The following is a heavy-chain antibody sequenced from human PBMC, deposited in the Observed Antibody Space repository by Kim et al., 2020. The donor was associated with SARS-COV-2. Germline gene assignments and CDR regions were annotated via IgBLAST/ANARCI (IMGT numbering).Heavy chain of an antibody. J-gene: IGHJ6*03. CDR1: GGSISSSSYY. CDR3: ASYCSSTSCFLMGDYYYYMDV. CDR2: IYYSGST. D-gene: IGHD2-2*01. V-gene: IGHV4-39*01. Sequence: SETLSLTCTVSGGSISSSSYYWGWIRQPPGKGLEWIGSIYYSGSTYYNPSLKSRVTISVDTSKNQFSLKLSSVTAADTAVYYCASYCSSTSCFLMGDYYYYMDVWGKGTTVTVSS.